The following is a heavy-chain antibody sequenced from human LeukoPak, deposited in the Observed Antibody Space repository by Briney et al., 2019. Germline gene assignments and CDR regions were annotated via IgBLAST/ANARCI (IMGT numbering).Heavy chain of an antibody. D-gene: IGHD3-10*01. J-gene: IGHJ4*02. CDR3: STVSPYYGSGTTSPDS. V-gene: IGHV3-15*01. CDR2: IKGKTDGCKT. Sequence: GGSLRLSCAASGFPFSNAWMSWVRQAPGKGLEWVGRIKGKTDGCKTDYAAPVQGRFSISRDDSENPLYLQMTGLNTENTAVYYRSTVSPYYGSGTTSPDSWGQGTLVVVSS. CDR1: GFPFSNAW.